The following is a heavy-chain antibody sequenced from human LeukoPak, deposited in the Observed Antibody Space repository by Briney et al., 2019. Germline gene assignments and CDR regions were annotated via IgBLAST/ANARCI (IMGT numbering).Heavy chain of an antibody. Sequence: GGSLRLSCAASGFTFSSYAMSWVRQAPGKRLEWVSAISASGGSTYYADSVKGRFTISRDNSKNTLCLQMNSLRAEDTAVYYCVKGGTTWIQLWLVDYWGQGTLVTVST. CDR1: GFTFSSYA. J-gene: IGHJ4*02. D-gene: IGHD5-18*01. CDR2: ISASGGST. CDR3: VKGGTTWIQLWLVDY. V-gene: IGHV3-23*01.